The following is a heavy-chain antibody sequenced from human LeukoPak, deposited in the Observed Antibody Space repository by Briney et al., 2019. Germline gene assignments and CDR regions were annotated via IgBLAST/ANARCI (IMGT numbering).Heavy chain of an antibody. CDR2: IIPIFGTA. V-gene: IGHV1-69*05. CDR1: GGTFSSYA. CDR3: AGSVGATPFEVDY. Sequence: GASVKVSCKASGGTFSSYAISWVRQAPGQGLEWMGGIIPIFGTANYAQKFQGRVTITTDESTSTAYMELSSLRSEDTAVYYCAGSVGATPFEVDYWGQGTLVTVSS. D-gene: IGHD1-26*01. J-gene: IGHJ4*02.